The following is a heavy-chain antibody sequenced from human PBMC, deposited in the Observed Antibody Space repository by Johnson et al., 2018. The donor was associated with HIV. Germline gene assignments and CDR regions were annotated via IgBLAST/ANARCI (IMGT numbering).Heavy chain of an antibody. CDR1: GFDVTSHY. J-gene: IGHJ3*02. D-gene: IGHD2/OR15-2a*01. Sequence: VQLVESGGGLVQPGGSLRLSCDASGFDVTSHYMTWVRQAPGKGLEWISLIYGGATYYAGSVKRRFTISRDNSKNTLYLQMNTLRAEDTAVYYCARVLITVIIPDAFDIWGQGTKVTVSS. CDR2: IYGGAT. CDR3: ARVLITVIIPDAFDI. V-gene: IGHV3-66*01.